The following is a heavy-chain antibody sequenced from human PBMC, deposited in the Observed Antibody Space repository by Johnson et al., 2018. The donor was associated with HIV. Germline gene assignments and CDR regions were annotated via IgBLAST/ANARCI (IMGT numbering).Heavy chain of an antibody. V-gene: IGHV3-15*01. CDR2: IKSKNDGGTT. D-gene: IGHD6-19*01. CDR1: GFSISDYY. CDR3: NTHKEYQQFWGSSGWYESGAFDI. Sequence: VQLVESGGGLVKPGGSLRLSCAASGFSISDYYMSWIRQAPGKGLEWVGRIKSKNDGGTTDYAAPVKGRFTISRDDSKNTLYLQMTSLKTEDTAVYYCNTHKEYQQFWGSSGWYESGAFDIWGQGTMVTVSS. J-gene: IGHJ3*02.